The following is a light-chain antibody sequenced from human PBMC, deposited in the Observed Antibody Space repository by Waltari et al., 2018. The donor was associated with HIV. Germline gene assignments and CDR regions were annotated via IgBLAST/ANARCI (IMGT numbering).Light chain of an antibody. Sequence: QSALTQPASVSGSPGQSITIPCTGTSRDVGRYNLVSWYQQHTGKAPKLMIYEGRKRPSGVSNRFSGSKSGNTASLTISGLQAEDEADYYCCSYAGSSTFVVFGGGTKLTVL. V-gene: IGLV2-23*03. CDR2: EGR. CDR1: SRDVGRYNL. J-gene: IGLJ2*01. CDR3: CSYAGSSTFVV.